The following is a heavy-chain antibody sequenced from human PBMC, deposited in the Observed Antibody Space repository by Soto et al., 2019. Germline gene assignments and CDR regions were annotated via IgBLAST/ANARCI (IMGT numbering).Heavy chain of an antibody. CDR3: ARASDSRYWFDF. D-gene: IGHD3-9*01. CDR2: INAGNGNT. J-gene: IGHJ5*01. CDR1: GYTFTSYA. Sequence: ASVKVYCKASGYTFTSYAMHWVRQAPGQRLEWMGWINAGNGNTKYSQKFQGRVTITSDTSASTAYMELSSLRSDDTAVYYCARASDSRYWFDFCGQGTLVIVSA. V-gene: IGHV1-3*01.